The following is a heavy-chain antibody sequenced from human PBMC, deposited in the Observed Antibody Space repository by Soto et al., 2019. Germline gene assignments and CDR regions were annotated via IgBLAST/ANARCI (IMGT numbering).Heavy chain of an antibody. CDR3: ARDLCSGGSCYSNSYYYGMDV. V-gene: IGHV6-1*01. CDR2: TYYRSKWYN. CDR1: GDSVSSNSAA. Sequence: SQTLSLTCAISGDSVSSNSAAWNWIRQSPSRGLEWLGRTYYRSKWYNDYAVSVKSRITINPDTSKNQFSLQLNSVTPEDTAVYYCARDLCSGGSCYSNSYYYGMDVWGQGTTVTVSS. J-gene: IGHJ6*02. D-gene: IGHD2-15*01.